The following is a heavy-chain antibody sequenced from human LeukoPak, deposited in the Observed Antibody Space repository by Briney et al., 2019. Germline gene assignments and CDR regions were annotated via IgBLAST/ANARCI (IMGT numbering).Heavy chain of an antibody. D-gene: IGHD2-15*01. CDR3: ARARSSYYFDH. Sequence: SSETLSLTCTVSGGSISSGGYFWTWIRQHPGKGLEWIGYIYYSGSTYYDPSLKSRVTISGDTSKNQFSLKLSSVTAADTAVYYCARARSSYYFDHWGQGTLVTVSS. CDR1: GGSISSGGYF. V-gene: IGHV4-31*03. J-gene: IGHJ4*02. CDR2: IYYSGST.